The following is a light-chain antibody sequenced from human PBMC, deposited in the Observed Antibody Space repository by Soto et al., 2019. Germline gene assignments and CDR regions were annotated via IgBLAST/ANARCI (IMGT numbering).Light chain of an antibody. CDR3: QQYKSYLRT. CDR1: QTISSW. V-gene: IGKV1-5*01. Sequence: DIQMTQSPSTLSASVGDRVTITRRASQTISSWLAWYQQKPGKAPKILIYAASTLESGVSSRFRGRGSGTEFTLPINRLQPEDFETYYCQQYKSYLRTFGQGTKV. J-gene: IGKJ1*01. CDR2: AAS.